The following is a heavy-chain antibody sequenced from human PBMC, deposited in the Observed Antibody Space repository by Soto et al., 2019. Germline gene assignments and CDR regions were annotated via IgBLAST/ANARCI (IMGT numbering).Heavy chain of an antibody. J-gene: IGHJ4*02. CDR1: GXXXSSYX. V-gene: IGHV1-18*01. CDR3: ARDLPPVDY. Sequence: QVQLVQSGAEVKKPGASVKVSXXASGXXXSSYXISWXRQXXGQGLEWMGWISAYNGNTNYAQNLQGRVTMTTDTSTSTAYMELRSLRSDDTAVYXCARDLPPVDYWGQGTLVTVSS. CDR2: ISAYNGNT.